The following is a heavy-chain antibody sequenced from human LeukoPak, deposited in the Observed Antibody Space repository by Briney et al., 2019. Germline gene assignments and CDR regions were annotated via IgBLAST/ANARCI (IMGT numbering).Heavy chain of an antibody. J-gene: IGHJ4*02. CDR1: GFSFNSDW. D-gene: IGHD3-16*01. Sequence: GGSLRLSCAASGFSFNSDWMDWVREAPGKGLEWVANIKHDESEKNYLDSVKGRFTISRDNAQNSLYLQMNGLRVEDTAVYYCTRRLDDWGQGTLVTVSS. V-gene: IGHV3-7*01. CDR3: TRRLDD. CDR2: IKHDESEK.